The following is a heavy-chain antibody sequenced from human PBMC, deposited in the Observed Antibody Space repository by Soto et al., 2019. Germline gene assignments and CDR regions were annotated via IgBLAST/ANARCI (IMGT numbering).Heavy chain of an antibody. Sequence: RISCAASVVPFSVSLVPCAPVVPGKGRVWVSSINSDGSSTSYADSVKGRFTISRDNAKNTLYLQMNSLRAEDTAVYYCARDRYNWNYWGYYYYGMDVWGQGT. D-gene: IGHD1-7*01. CDR2: INSDGSST. J-gene: IGHJ6*02. CDR3: ARDRYNWNYWGYYYYGMDV. CDR1: VVPFSVSL. V-gene: IGHV3-74*01.